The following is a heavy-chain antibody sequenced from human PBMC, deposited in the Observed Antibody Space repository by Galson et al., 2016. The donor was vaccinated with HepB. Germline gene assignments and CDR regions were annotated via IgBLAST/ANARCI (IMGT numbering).Heavy chain of an antibody. Sequence: SLRLSCAVSGFTFENYAMSWVRQAPGRGLEWVSDISGSGGRQYYADSVKGRFTVSRDNSRNTVYLQMNSLTVEDTAVYFCAKCHFSFGSDGEFESWGQGTLVTVSS. V-gene: IGHV3-23*01. J-gene: IGHJ4*02. CDR2: ISGSGGRQ. CDR3: AKCHFSFGSDGEFES. D-gene: IGHD3-10*01. CDR1: GFTFENYA.